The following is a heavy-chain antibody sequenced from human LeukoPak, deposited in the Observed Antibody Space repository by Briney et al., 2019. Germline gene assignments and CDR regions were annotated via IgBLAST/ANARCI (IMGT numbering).Heavy chain of an antibody. D-gene: IGHD3-22*01. CDR1: GFTFSSFW. J-gene: IGHJ4*02. CDR3: ARDYDSSDYYPILDY. Sequence: GGSLRLSCAASGFTFSSFWMNWVRQAPGEGREWVANIKQDGSEKYYVDSVKGRFTISRDNAKNSLYLQMNSLRAEDTAVYYCARDYDSSDYYPILDYWGQGTLVTVSS. V-gene: IGHV3-7*01. CDR2: IKQDGSEK.